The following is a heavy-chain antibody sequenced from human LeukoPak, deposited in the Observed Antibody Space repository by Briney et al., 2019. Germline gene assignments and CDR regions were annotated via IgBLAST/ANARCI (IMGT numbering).Heavy chain of an antibody. D-gene: IGHD5-24*01. V-gene: IGHV1-46*01. CDR2: VNPSGDST. Sequence: GASVKVSCKASGYTFSNYNIHWVRQAPGQGLEWMGIVNPSGDSTNYAQNFQGRVTMTGHTSTSTVYMELSSLRSEDTAVYYCARVRDGYNDAYDIWGQGTMVTVSS. J-gene: IGHJ3*02. CDR1: GYTFSNYN. CDR3: ARVRDGYNDAYDI.